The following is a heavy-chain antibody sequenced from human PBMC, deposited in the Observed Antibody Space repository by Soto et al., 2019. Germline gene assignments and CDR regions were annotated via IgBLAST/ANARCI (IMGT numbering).Heavy chain of an antibody. J-gene: IGHJ6*02. Sequence: SETLSLTCAVSGGSISSGGYSWSWIRQPPGKGLEWIGYMYHSGSTYYNPSLKSRVTISIDRSKNQFSLKLSSVTAADTAVYYCARQARYAASHYYGMDVWGQGTTVTVSS. CDR1: GGSISSGGYS. V-gene: IGHV4-30-2*01. D-gene: IGHD3-9*01. CDR3: ARQARYAASHYYGMDV. CDR2: MYHSGST.